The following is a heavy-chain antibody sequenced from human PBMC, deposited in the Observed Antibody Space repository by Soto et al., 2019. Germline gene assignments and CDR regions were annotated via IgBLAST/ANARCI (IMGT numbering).Heavy chain of an antibody. CDR3: ARVPGYSGSDLAFDY. J-gene: IGHJ4*02. CDR2: IYYSGST. D-gene: IGHD5-12*01. CDR1: GGSISSVDYY. Sequence: SESLSLTSTVSGGSISSVDYYWSWIRQPPGKGLEWIGYIYYSGSTYYNPTLKSRVTISVDTSKNQFSLKLSSVTAVDTAVYYCARVPGYSGSDLAFDYWGQGTLVTVSS. V-gene: IGHV4-30-4*01.